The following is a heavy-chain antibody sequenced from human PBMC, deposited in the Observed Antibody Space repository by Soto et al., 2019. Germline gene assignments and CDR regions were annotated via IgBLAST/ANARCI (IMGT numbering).Heavy chain of an antibody. Sequence: QMQLQESGPGLVKPSQTLSLTCTVSGGSIRSGGHYWTWIRQLPGQGLEWIGCIYYSGRTYYSPSLQSRPTISIDTSQNQCSLRLTSVTAADTAVYYCVVGLEDVVGGRLDYWGQGALVTVSS. D-gene: IGHD2-15*01. CDR2: IYYSGRT. CDR1: GGSIRSGGHY. J-gene: IGHJ4*02. CDR3: VVGLEDVVGGRLDY. V-gene: IGHV4-31*03.